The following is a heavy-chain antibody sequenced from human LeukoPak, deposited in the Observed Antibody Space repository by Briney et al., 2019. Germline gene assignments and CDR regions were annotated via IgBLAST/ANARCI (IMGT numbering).Heavy chain of an antibody. V-gene: IGHV3-23*01. D-gene: IGHD6-13*01. Sequence: PGGSLRLSCAASGFTFSSYAMSWVRQAPGKGLEWVSVISGSGGSTYYAGSVKGRFTISRDNSKNTLYLQMNSLRAEDTAVYYCAKITSIAAAGTVYWGQGTLVTVSS. CDR3: AKITSIAAAGTVY. CDR2: ISGSGGST. J-gene: IGHJ4*02. CDR1: GFTFSSYA.